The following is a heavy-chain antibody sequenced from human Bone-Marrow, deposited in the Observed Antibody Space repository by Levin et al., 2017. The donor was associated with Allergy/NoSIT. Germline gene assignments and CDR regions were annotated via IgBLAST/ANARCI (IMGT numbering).Heavy chain of an antibody. D-gene: IGHD5-18*01. Sequence: SCAASGLSFRTVWMSWVRQSPGRGLEWVARIKSKNFGGTTDYAAPVKGRFTVSRDDSKNTLYLQMNGLKVEDTAVYFCATDVDRYNDGDFDYWGQGTLVTVSS. CDR3: ATDVDRYNDGDFDY. CDR2: IKSKNFGGTT. CDR1: GLSFRTVW. J-gene: IGHJ4*02. V-gene: IGHV3-15*01.